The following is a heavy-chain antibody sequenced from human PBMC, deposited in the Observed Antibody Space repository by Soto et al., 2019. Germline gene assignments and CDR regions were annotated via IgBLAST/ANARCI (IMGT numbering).Heavy chain of an antibody. D-gene: IGHD3-10*01. J-gene: IGHJ3*02. CDR3: ATVGKASYYSYVFEI. V-gene: IGHV1-3*01. Sequence: QVQLVQSGAEVKKPGASVKVSCKASGHTLTNYAMHWVRQAPGQRLEWMGWINAGNGNTKYSQKFQGRVTITRYTTASTASMQLRSLRSEATAVYYCATVGKASYYSYVFEIWCQGTMVTVSS. CDR1: GHTLTNYA. CDR2: INAGNGNT.